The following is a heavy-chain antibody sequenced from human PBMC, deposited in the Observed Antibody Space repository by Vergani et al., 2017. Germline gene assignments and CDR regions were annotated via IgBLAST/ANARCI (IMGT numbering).Heavy chain of an antibody. CDR3: AKSLGYDFWSGYYTGGWFDP. CDR1: GYTFTSYG. Sequence: QVQLVQSGAEVKKPGASVKVSCKASGYTFTSYGISWVRQAPGQGLEWMGWISAYNGNTNYAQKLQGRVTMTTETSTSTAYMELRRLRSDDTAVYYCAKSLGYDFWSGYYTGGWFDPWGQGTLVTVSS. D-gene: IGHD3-3*01. J-gene: IGHJ5*02. CDR2: ISAYNGNT. V-gene: IGHV1-18*04.